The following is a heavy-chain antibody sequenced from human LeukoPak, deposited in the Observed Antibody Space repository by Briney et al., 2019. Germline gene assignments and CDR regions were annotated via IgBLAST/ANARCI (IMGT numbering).Heavy chain of an antibody. J-gene: IGHJ4*02. CDR3: ARGDSGYDLYY. CDR2: IYYSGST. Sequence: SETLSLTCTVSDGSISSYYWSWIRQPPGKGLEWIGYIYYSGSTNYNPSLKSRVTISVDTSKNQFSLKLSSVTAADTAVYYCARGDSGYDLYYWGQGTLVTVSS. CDR1: DGSISSYY. D-gene: IGHD5-12*01. V-gene: IGHV4-59*08.